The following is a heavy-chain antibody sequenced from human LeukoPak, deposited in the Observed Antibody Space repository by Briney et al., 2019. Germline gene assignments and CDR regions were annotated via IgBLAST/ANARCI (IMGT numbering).Heavy chain of an antibody. V-gene: IGHV3-21*01. Sequence: PGGSLRLSCAASGFTFSSYSMNWVRQAPGKGLEWVSSISSSSSYIYYADSVKGRFTMSSDNAKNSLYLQMNSLRAEDTAVYYCARGEWLQFPFDYWGQGTLVTVSS. CDR1: GFTFSSYS. D-gene: IGHD5-24*01. CDR3: ARGEWLQFPFDY. J-gene: IGHJ4*02. CDR2: ISSSSSYI.